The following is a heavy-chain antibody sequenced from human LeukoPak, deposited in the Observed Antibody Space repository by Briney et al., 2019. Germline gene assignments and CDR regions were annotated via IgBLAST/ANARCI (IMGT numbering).Heavy chain of an antibody. J-gene: IGHJ4*02. CDR1: GGSISSYY. Sequence: SETLSLTCAVSGGSISSYYWSWIRQPAGKGLEWIGRIYTSGSTNYNPSLKSRVTMSVDTSKNQFSLKLSSVTAADTAVYYCARVVSWFGIYYFDYWGQGTLVTVSS. CDR2: IYTSGST. V-gene: IGHV4-4*07. D-gene: IGHD3-10*01. CDR3: ARVVSWFGIYYFDY.